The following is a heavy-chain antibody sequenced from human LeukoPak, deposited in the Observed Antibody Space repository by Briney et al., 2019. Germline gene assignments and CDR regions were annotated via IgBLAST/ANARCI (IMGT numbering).Heavy chain of an antibody. D-gene: IGHD3-10*01. J-gene: IGHJ4*02. CDR3: ARDRELWFGELLSSTIDY. V-gene: IGHV1-2*06. CDR1: GYTFTGYY. Sequence: ASVKVSCKASGYTFTGYYMHWVRQAPGQGLEWMGRINPNSGGTNYAQKFQGRVTMTRDTSISTAYMELSRLRSDDTAVYYCARDRELWFGELLSSTIDYWGQGTLVTVSS. CDR2: INPNSGGT.